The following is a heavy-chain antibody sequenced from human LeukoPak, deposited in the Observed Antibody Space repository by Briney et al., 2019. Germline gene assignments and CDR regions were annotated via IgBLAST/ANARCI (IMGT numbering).Heavy chain of an antibody. CDR3: ARATEQLWSDFDY. D-gene: IGHD5-18*01. V-gene: IGHV4-38-2*01. J-gene: IGHJ4*02. CDR1: GYSISSGYY. Sequence: SETLSLTCVVSGYSISSGYYWGWIRQPPGKGLEWIGSIYHSGSTYYNPSLKSRVTISVDTSKNQFSLKLSSVTAADTAVYYCARATEQLWSDFDYWGQGTLVTVSS. CDR2: IYHSGST.